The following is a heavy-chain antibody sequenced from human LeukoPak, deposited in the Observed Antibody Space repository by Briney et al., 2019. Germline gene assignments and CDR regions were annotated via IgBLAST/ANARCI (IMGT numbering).Heavy chain of an antibody. D-gene: IGHD2-15*01. V-gene: IGHV1-2*02. Sequence: GASVKVSCKASGYTFTGYYMHWVRQAPGQGLEWMGWINPNSGGTNYAQKFKGRVTMTRATSISTAYMALSRLRSDDTAVYYCARGGYCSGGSCYIFDYWGQGTLVTVSS. CDR1: GYTFTGYY. J-gene: IGHJ4*02. CDR2: INPNSGGT. CDR3: ARGGYCSGGSCYIFDY.